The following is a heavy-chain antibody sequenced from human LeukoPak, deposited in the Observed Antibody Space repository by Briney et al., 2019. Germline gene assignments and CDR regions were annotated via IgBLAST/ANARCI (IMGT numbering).Heavy chain of an antibody. CDR3: ARAGTSTDDY. J-gene: IGHJ4*02. D-gene: IGHD2-2*01. CDR2: ISGNNDNP. V-gene: IGHV1-18*01. CDR1: GYTFSNFG. Sequence: GASVKVSCKASGYTFSNFGISWVRQAPGQGLEWMGWISGNNDNPNYGQKFQGRLTVTTDSSTNTAYMELRNLRSDDTAVYYCARAGTSTDDYWGQGTLVTVSS.